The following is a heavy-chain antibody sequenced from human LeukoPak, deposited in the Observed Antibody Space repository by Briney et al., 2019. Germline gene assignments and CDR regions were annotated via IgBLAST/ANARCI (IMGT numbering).Heavy chain of an antibody. CDR2: IYTSGST. V-gene: IGHV4-4*07. Sequence: SETLSLTCTVSGGSISSYYWSWIRQPAGKGLEWIGRIYTSGSTNYNPSLKSRVTMSVDTSKNQFSLKLSSVTAADTAVYYCASDGFWSGKIDIWGQGTLVTVSS. D-gene: IGHD3-3*01. J-gene: IGHJ5*02. CDR1: GGSISSYY. CDR3: ASDGFWSGKIDI.